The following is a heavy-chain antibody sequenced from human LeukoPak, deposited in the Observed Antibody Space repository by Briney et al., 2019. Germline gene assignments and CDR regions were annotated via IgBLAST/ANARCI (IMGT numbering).Heavy chain of an antibody. D-gene: IGHD3-22*01. CDR2: INHSGST. V-gene: IGHV4-34*01. CDR1: GGSFSGYY. Sequence: PSETQSITCAVYGGSFSGYYWSWIRQPPGKGLEWNGEINHSGSTNYNPSLKSRVTISVDRSKNQFSLKLSSVTAADTAVYYCARGWINYDSYYYYMDVWGKGTTVTVSS. CDR3: ARGWINYDSYYYYMDV. J-gene: IGHJ6*03.